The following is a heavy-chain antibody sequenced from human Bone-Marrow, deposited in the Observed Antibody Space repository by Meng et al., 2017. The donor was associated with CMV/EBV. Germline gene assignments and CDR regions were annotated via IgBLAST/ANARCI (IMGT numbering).Heavy chain of an antibody. Sequence: GGSLRLSCAASGFTFSDYYMSWIRQAPGKGLEWVSYISSSGSTIYYADSVKGRFTISRDNAKNSLYLQMNSLRAEDTAVYYCARGGGYCSSTSCYDAFDIWGQGTMVTGSS. V-gene: IGHV3-11*01. CDR1: GFTFSDYY. CDR2: ISSSGSTI. CDR3: ARGGGYCSSTSCYDAFDI. D-gene: IGHD2-2*01. J-gene: IGHJ3*02.